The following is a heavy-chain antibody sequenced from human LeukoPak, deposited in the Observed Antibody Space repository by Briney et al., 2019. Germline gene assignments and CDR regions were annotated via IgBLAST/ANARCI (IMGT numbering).Heavy chain of an antibody. D-gene: IGHD1-1*01. V-gene: IGHV3-7*01. J-gene: IGHJ4*02. CDR1: GFTFDDYA. CDR2: IKQDGSET. Sequence: GGSLRLSCAASGFTFDDYAMHWVRQAPGKGLEWVANIKQDGSETYYVDSVKGRFTISRDNAKNSLYLQMSSLRAEDTAVYSCARGVPTGIDYFDYWGQGTLATVSS. CDR3: ARGVPTGIDYFDY.